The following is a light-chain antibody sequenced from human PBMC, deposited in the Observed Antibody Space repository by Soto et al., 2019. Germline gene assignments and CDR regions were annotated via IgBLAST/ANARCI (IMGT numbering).Light chain of an antibody. Sequence: QSVLTQPPSVSEAPRQRVTISCSGSSSNIGNNAVNWYQQLPGKAPKLLIYYDDLLPSGVSDRFSGYKSGTSASLAISGLQSEDEADYYCAAWDDSLNVFGTGTKLTVL. J-gene: IGLJ1*01. CDR1: SSNIGNNA. CDR2: YDD. CDR3: AAWDDSLNV. V-gene: IGLV1-36*01.